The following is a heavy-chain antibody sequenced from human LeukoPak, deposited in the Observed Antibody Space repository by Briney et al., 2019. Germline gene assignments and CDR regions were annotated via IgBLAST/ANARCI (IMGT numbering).Heavy chain of an antibody. D-gene: IGHD5-18*01. CDR1: GGSISSSSYY. V-gene: IGHV4-39*07. CDR3: ARDQRVAQLWLRPNYYYYMDV. CDR2: IYYSGST. Sequence: KPSETLSLTCTVSGGSISSSSYYWGWIRQPPGKGLEWIGSIYYSGSTYYNPSLKSRVTISVDTSKNQFSLKLSSVTAADTAVYYCARDQRVAQLWLRPNYYYYMDVWGKGTTVTVSS. J-gene: IGHJ6*03.